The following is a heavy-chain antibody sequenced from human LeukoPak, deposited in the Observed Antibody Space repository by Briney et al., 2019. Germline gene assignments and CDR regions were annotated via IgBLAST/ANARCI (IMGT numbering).Heavy chain of an antibody. CDR3: AKALQLLSPLGP. V-gene: IGHV3-23*01. CDR2: IRGSGGST. J-gene: IGHJ5*02. D-gene: IGHD3-10*01. CDR1: GFTFSSYA. Sequence: GGSLTLSCAASGFTFSSYAMSGVRQAPGKGLEWVSYIRGSGGSTYYADSVKGRFTISRDNSKNTLYLQMNSLRAEDTAVYYCAKALQLLSPLGPWGQGTLVTVSS.